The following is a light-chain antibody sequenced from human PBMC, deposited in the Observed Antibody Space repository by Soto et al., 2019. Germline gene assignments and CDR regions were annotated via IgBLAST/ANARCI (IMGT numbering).Light chain of an antibody. J-gene: IGLJ2*01. Sequence: QSVLTQPPSASGTPGQRVTISCSGGSSNIGGNTVNWYRQVPGTAPKLLIYSNNQRPSGVPDRLSGSKSGTSASLAISGLQSEDEADYYCATWDGSLNGVVFGGGTKLTVL. V-gene: IGLV1-44*01. CDR1: SSNIGGNT. CDR2: SNN. CDR3: ATWDGSLNGVV.